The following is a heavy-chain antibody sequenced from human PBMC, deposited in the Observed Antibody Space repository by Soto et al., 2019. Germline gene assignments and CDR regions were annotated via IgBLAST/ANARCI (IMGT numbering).Heavy chain of an antibody. CDR3: ASRDPGTSVDY. CDR1: GGSIGGVGYS. CDR2: MYHSGT. Sequence: PSETLSLTCAVSGGSIGGVGYSWSWIRQPPGGGLEWIGYMYHSGTFLKSRVTISLDKSENQFSLKVTSLTAADTAVYYCASRDPGTSVDYWGQGTLVTVSS. J-gene: IGHJ4*02. D-gene: IGHD1-7*01. V-gene: IGHV4-30-2*01.